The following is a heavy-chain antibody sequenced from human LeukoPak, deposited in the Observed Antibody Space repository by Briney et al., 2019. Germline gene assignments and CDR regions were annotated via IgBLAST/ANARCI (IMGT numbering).Heavy chain of an antibody. V-gene: IGHV1-18*01. J-gene: IGHJ5*02. CDR1: GYTFTSYG. CDR3: ARVAGGDIVVVPAAPYNWFDP. CDR2: ISAYNGNT. Sequence: ASVKVSCKASGYTFTSYGISWVRQAPGQGLEWMGWISAYNGNTNYAQKLQGRVTMTTDTSTSTAYMELRSLRSDDTAVYYCARVAGGDIVVVPAAPYNWFDPWGQGTLVTVSS. D-gene: IGHD2-2*01.